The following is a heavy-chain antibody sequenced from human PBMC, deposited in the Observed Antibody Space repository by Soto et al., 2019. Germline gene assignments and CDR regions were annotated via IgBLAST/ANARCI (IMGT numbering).Heavy chain of an antibody. CDR3: ARDPWAADY. CDR2: IYSGGST. V-gene: IGHV3-66*01. J-gene: IGHJ4*02. Sequence: EVQLVESGGGLVQPGGSLTLSCAASGFTVSTKYMSWVRQAPGKGLEWVSVIYSGGSTFYADSVRRRFTISRDNSKNTVNLQMNSLRAEDTAVYYCARDPWAADYWGQGTLVTVSS. D-gene: IGHD3-16*01. CDR1: GFTVSTKY.